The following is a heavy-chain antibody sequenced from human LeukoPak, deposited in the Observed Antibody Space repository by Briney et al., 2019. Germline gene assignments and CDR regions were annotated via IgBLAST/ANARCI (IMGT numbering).Heavy chain of an antibody. V-gene: IGHV4-34*01. D-gene: IGHD2-2*01. CDR2: INHSGST. Sequence: PSETLSLTCAVYGGSFSSYYWSWVRQPPGKGLEWIGEINHSGSTNYNPSLKSRVTISVDTSKKQLFLMTTTVTAADTAVYYCARLRCSSISCSAANDAFDIWGPGTMGTASS. J-gene: IGHJ3*02. CDR1: GGSFSSYY. CDR3: ARLRCSSISCSAANDAFDI.